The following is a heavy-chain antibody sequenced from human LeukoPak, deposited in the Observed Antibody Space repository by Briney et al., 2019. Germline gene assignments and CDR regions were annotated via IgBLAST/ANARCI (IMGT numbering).Heavy chain of an antibody. V-gene: IGHV1-69*13. Sequence: SVKVSCKASGGTFSSYAISWVRQAPGQGLEWMGGIIPIFGTANYAQKFQGRVTITADESTSTAYMELSSLRSEDTAVYYCARGTTAAATVYIDYWGQGTLVTVSS. D-gene: IGHD6-13*01. CDR2: IIPIFGTA. CDR1: GGTFSSYA. CDR3: ARGTTAAATVYIDY. J-gene: IGHJ4*02.